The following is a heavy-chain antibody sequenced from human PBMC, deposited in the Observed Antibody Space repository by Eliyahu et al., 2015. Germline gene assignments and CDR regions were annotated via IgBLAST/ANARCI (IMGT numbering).Heavy chain of an antibody. D-gene: IGHD4-23*01. CDR1: GFSLSNARMG. V-gene: IGHV2-26*01. CDR3: ARSRRDFDYGDNRYWFDP. J-gene: IGHJ5*02. CDR2: IFSNDEK. Sequence: QVTLKESGPVLVKPTETLTLTCTVSGFSLSNARMGVSWIRQPPGKALXWLAHIFSNDEKSYSTSLKSRLTISKDTSKSQVVLTMTNMDPVDTATYYCARSRRDFDYGDNRYWFDPWGQGTLVTVSS.